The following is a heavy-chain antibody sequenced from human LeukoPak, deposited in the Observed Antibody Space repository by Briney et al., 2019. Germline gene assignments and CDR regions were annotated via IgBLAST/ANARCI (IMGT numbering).Heavy chain of an antibody. V-gene: IGHV3-11*04. D-gene: IGHD2-2*01. J-gene: IGHJ4*02. CDR2: ISSSGYTI. CDR1: GFTFSDYY. CDR3: AGSRYCSNTNCYPYYFDY. Sequence: GGSLRLSCVASGFTFSDYYMSWIRQAPGKGQEWVSYISSSGYTIYYAESVKGRFTISRDNAKKSLYLEMNTLRAEDTAVYYCAGSRYCSNTNCYPYYFDYWGQGTLVTVSS.